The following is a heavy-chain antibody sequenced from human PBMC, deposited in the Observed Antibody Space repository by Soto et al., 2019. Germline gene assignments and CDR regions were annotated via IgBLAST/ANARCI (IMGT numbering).Heavy chain of an antibody. V-gene: IGHV3-23*01. Sequence: GGSLRLSCAASGFTFSTFAMSWVRQAPGKRPEWVSGISDNGRGRYYADSVKGRFTISRDNSKNTLYLEMKSLKPEDTAVFYCAKEIAASGIPLFDYWGQGTLVTVSS. CDR3: AKEIAASGIPLFDY. D-gene: IGHD6-13*01. CDR2: ISDNGRGR. J-gene: IGHJ4*02. CDR1: GFTFSTFA.